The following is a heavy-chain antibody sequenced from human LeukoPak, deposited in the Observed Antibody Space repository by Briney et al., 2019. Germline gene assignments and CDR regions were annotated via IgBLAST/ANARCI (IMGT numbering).Heavy chain of an antibody. Sequence: PGGSLRLSCAASGFTFSSYAMSWIRQPPGKGLEWIGEINHSGSTNYNPSLKSRVTISVDTSKNQFSLKLSSVTAADTAVYYCARADRYYYDSSGYSLNYWGQGTLVTVSS. J-gene: IGHJ4*02. D-gene: IGHD3-22*01. CDR1: GFTFSSYA. CDR3: ARADRYYYDSSGYSLNY. CDR2: INHSGST. V-gene: IGHV4-34*01.